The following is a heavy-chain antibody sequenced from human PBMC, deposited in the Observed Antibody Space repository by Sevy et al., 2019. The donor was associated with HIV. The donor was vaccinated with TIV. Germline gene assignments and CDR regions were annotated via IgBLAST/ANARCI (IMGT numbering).Heavy chain of an antibody. CDR3: ARDPYARRGFDY. J-gene: IGHJ4*02. V-gene: IGHV1-3*01. CDR2: LNPGNGNT. Sequence: ASVKVSCKASGYTFATYTLHWVRQAPGQSLEWMGWLNPGNGNTRYSQKFQGRVTITRDTSAGTAYMELTSLTSEDTAVYYCARDPYARRGFDYWGQGTLVTVSS. D-gene: IGHD3-16*01. CDR1: GYTFATYT.